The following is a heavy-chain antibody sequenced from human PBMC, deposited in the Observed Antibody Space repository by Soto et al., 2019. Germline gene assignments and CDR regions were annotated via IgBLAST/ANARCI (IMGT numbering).Heavy chain of an antibody. D-gene: IGHD3-10*01. CDR2: ISASGTTI. Sequence: GGSLRLSCAASGLSFSYYDRSWIRQAPGQGLEWLGDISASGTTIYIADSVKGRFTISRDNAKNSLYLQLNCLTADDTAVYYCARPNGGSRQDWFDSWGRGTLVTVYS. V-gene: IGHV3-11*01. J-gene: IGHJ5*01. CDR1: GLSFSYYD. CDR3: ARPNGGSRQDWFDS.